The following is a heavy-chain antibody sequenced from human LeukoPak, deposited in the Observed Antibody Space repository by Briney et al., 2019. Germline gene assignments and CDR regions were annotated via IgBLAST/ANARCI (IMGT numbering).Heavy chain of an antibody. D-gene: IGHD6-19*01. J-gene: IGHJ4*02. V-gene: IGHV1-46*01. CDR3: AREIAVTGTTFGQ. CDR1: GYTFTSYF. CDR2: INPSGGST. Sequence: ASVKVCCKASGYTFTSYFMHWVRQAPGQGLEWMGKINPSGGSTTYAQKFQGRVTMTRDTSTSTVYMELGSLKSEDTAVYYCAREIAVTGTTFGQWGQGTLVTVSS.